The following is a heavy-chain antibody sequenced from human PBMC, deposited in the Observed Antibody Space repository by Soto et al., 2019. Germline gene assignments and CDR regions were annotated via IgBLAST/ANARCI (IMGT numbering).Heavy chain of an antibody. V-gene: IGHV3-23*01. CDR1: GFTFSSYA. J-gene: IGHJ4*02. CDR2: ISGSGGST. Sequence: EVQLLESGGGLVQPGGSLRLSCAASGFTFSSYAMSWVRQAPGKGLEWVSAISGSGGSTYYADSVKGRFTISRDNSKNTLYLQMNSLRAEDTAVYYCAKALGYSYYGSGSYYPHWGQGTLVTVSS. CDR3: AKALGYSYYGSGSYYPH. D-gene: IGHD3-10*01.